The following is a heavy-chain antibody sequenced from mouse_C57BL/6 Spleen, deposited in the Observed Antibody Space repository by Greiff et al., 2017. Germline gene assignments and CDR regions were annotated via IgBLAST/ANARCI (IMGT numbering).Heavy chain of an antibody. Sequence: VESGGGLVKPGGSLKLSCAASGFTFSSYAMSWVRQTPVKRLVWVATISAGGSYTYYPVNVKGRFTISRDTAKNNLYLQMSHLKSEDTAMYYCARGGYDGAWFAYWGQGTLVTVSA. CDR3: ARGGYDGAWFAY. D-gene: IGHD2-14*01. CDR1: GFTFSSYA. V-gene: IGHV5-4*03. J-gene: IGHJ3*01. CDR2: ISAGGSYT.